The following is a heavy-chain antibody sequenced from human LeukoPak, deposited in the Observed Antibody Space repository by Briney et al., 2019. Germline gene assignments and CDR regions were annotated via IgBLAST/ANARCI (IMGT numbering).Heavy chain of an antibody. D-gene: IGHD4-17*01. CDR3: AKDPSFDYGDRYYFDY. CDR2: IRYDGSNK. V-gene: IGHV3-30*02. CDR1: GFTFSSYG. Sequence: TGGSLRLSCAASGFTFSSYGMHWVRQAPGKGLEWVAFIRYDGSNKYYADSVKGRFTVSRDNSKHTLYLQMTSLSAEDTAVYYCAKDPSFDYGDRYYFDYWGQGTLVTVSS. J-gene: IGHJ4*02.